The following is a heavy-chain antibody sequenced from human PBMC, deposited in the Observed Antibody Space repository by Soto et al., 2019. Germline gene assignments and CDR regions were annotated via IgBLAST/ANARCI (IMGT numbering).Heavy chain of an antibody. Sequence: SETLSLTCTVSGGSISSGGYYWSWIRQHPGKGLEWIGYIYYSGSTYYNPSLKSRVTISVDKSKNQFSLKLSSVTAVDTAVYYCARVDLAAYYYYGMDVWGQGTTVTVSS. D-gene: IGHD6-13*01. J-gene: IGHJ6*02. CDR1: GGSISSGGYY. CDR3: ARVDLAAYYYYGMDV. V-gene: IGHV4-31*03. CDR2: IYYSGST.